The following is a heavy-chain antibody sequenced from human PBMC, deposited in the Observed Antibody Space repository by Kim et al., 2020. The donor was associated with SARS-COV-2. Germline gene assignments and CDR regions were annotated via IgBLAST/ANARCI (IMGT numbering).Heavy chain of an antibody. D-gene: IGHD3-3*01. CDR3: ATESVQPNYDFWSGYPMNGMDV. V-gene: IGHV1-24*01. CDR1: GYTLTELS. J-gene: IGHJ6*02. CDR2: FDPEDGET. Sequence: ASVKVSCKVSGYTLTELSMHWVRQAPGKGLEWMGGFDPEDGETIYAQKFQGRVTMTEDTSTDTAYMELSSLRSEDTAVYYCATESVQPNYDFWSGYPMNGMDVWGQGTTVTVSS.